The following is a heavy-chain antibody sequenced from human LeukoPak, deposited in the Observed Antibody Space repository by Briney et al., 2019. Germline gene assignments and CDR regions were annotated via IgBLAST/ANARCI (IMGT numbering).Heavy chain of an antibody. CDR1: GFTFRNYA. CDR3: TTWEGAHFDF. CDR2: IDGPTFRT. Sequence: GGSLRLSCAASGFTFRNYAMHWVRQAPGKGLEWVSTIDGPTFRTHYADSVMGRFTISRDNSKNTLYLQMNSLRAEDAAVYFCTTWEGAHFDFWGQGTLVTVSS. J-gene: IGHJ4*02. V-gene: IGHV3-23*01. D-gene: IGHD1-26*01.